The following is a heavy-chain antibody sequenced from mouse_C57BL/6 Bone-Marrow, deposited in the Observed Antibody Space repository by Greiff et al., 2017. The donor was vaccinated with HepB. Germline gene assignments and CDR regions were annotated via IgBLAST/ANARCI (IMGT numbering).Heavy chain of an antibody. J-gene: IGHJ3*01. V-gene: IGHV10-1*01. CDR3: VRPDGPWFAY. D-gene: IGHD2-3*01. CDR2: IRSKSNNYAT. Sequence: EVKVVESGGGLVQPKGSLKLSCAASGFSFNTYAMNWVRQAPGKGLEWVARIRSKSNNYATYYADSVKDRFTISRDDSESMLYLQMNNLKTEDTAMYYCVRPDGPWFAYWGQGTLVTVSA. CDR1: GFSFNTYA.